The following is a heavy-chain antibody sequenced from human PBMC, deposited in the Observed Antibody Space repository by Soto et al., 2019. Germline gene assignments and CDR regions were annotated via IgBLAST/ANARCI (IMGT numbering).Heavy chain of an antibody. J-gene: IGHJ6*02. V-gene: IGHV3-33*01. CDR1: GFTFSSYC. Sequence: GGSLRLSCAASGFTFSSYCMHWVRQAPGKGLEWVAVIWYDGSNKYYADSVKGRFTISRDNSKNTLYLQMNSLRAEDTAVYYCAREAPGYGMDVWGQGTTVTVSS. CDR2: IWYDGSNK. CDR3: AREAPGYGMDV.